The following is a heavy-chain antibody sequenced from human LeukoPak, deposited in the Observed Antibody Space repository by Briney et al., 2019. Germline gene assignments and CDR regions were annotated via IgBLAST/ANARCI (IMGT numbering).Heavy chain of an antibody. J-gene: IGHJ4*02. V-gene: IGHV3-23*01. Sequence: GGSLRLSCAASEFDFSTHAMTWVRQAPGKGLEWVSAISISGTKTYYADSVKGRSTISRDNSKNTLYLQMYSLRAEDTAVYYCANEIRPNDYWGQGTLVTVSS. CDR1: EFDFSTHA. CDR2: ISISGTKT. CDR3: ANEIRPNDY. D-gene: IGHD4-17*01.